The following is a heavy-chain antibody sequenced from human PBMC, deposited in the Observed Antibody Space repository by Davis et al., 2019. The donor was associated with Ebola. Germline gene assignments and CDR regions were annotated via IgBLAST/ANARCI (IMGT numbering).Heavy chain of an antibody. V-gene: IGHV6-1*01. CDR1: GDSVSSGG. D-gene: IGHD5-12*01. CDR2: TYYKSTWLN. J-gene: IGHJ4*02. CDR3: ARGWLRTGFDY. Sequence: HSQTLSLTCAISGDSVSSGGWNWIRQSPSRGLEWLGRTYYKSTWLNDYAVSVKSRITINPDTSKNQISLHLNSVTPEDTAVYYCARGWLRTGFDYWGQGTLVIVSS.